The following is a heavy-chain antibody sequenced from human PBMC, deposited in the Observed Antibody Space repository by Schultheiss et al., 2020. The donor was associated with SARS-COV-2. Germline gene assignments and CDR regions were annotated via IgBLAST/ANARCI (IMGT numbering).Heavy chain of an antibody. CDR3: SRYTEYYDRSHAFDI. V-gene: IGHV4-61*02. J-gene: IGHJ3*02. D-gene: IGHD3-22*01. Sequence: SETLSLTCTVTGGYISSGSYFWSWIRQPAGKGLEWIGRVYASGSTNYNPSLRRRVTMSVDTSKNQFSLRLSSVTAADTAVYYWSRYTEYYDRSHAFDIWGQGTMVTVSS. CDR2: VYASGST. CDR1: GGYISSGSYF.